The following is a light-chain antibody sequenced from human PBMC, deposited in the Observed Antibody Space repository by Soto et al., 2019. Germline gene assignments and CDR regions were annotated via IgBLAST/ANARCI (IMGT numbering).Light chain of an antibody. J-gene: IGLJ2*01. CDR1: SSDIGDYNY. CDR3: SSYTDSDTLV. CDR2: EVS. Sequence: QSALTQPASVSGSPGQSITISCTGTSSDIGDYNYVSWYQHHPGKAPKHMIYEVSDRPSGVSNRFSGSKSGNTASLTISGLQAEDEADYYCSSYTDSDTLVFGGGTKLTVL. V-gene: IGLV2-14*01.